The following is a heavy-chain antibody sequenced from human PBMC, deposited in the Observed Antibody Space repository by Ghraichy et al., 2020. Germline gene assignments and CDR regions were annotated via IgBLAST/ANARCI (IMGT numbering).Heavy chain of an antibody. D-gene: IGHD6-19*01. J-gene: IGHJ4*02. CDR2: AYYRSKWYI. V-gene: IGHV6-1*01. CDR3: ASTIAVADSYFDY. Sequence: SETLSLTCAISGDSVSSNSAAWNWIRQSPSRGLEWLGRAYYRSKWYIDYAVSVKGRITINPDTSKNQFSLQLNSVTPEDTAVYYCASTIAVADSYFDYWGQGIQVTVSS. CDR1: GDSVSSNSAA.